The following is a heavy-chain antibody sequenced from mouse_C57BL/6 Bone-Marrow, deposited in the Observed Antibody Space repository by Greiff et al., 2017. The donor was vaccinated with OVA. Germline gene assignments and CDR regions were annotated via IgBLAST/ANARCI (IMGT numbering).Heavy chain of an antibody. Sequence: VQLQQPGPELVKPGASVKLSCKASGYTFTSYWMHWVKQRPGQGLEWIGNINPSNGGTNYNEKFKSKATLTVDKSSSTAYMQLSSLTSEDSAVYYCARDSLYDYDAMDYWGQGTSVTVSS. CDR3: ARDSLYDYDAMDY. CDR2: INPSNGGT. CDR1: GYTFTSYW. V-gene: IGHV1-53*01. J-gene: IGHJ4*01. D-gene: IGHD2-10*02.